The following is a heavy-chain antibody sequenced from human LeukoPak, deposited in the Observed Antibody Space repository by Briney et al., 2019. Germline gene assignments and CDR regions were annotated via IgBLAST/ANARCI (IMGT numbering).Heavy chain of an antibody. CDR2: IWYDGSNK. D-gene: IGHD3-22*01. CDR1: GFTFSSYG. V-gene: IGHV3-33*01. J-gene: IGHJ4*02. CDR3: AREGYDPCLDY. Sequence: GSLRLSCAASGFTFSSYGMHWVRQAPGKGLEWVAVIWYDGSNKYYADSVKGRFTISRDNSKNTLYLQMNSLRAEDMAVYYCAREGYDPCLDYWGQGTLVTVSS.